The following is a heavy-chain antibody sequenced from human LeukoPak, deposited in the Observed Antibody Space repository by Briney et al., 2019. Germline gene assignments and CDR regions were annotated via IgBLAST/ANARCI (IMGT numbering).Heavy chain of an antibody. CDR1: GGTFSSYT. V-gene: IGHV1-69*04. CDR3: ARDKSPNSSGWYF. Sequence: ASVKVSCKASGGTFSSYTISWVRQAPGQGLEWMGRIIPILGIANYAQKFQGRVTITADKSTSTAFMELSSLRSEDTAVYYCARDKSPNSSGWYFWGQGTLVTVSS. D-gene: IGHD6-19*01. CDR2: IIPILGIA. J-gene: IGHJ4*02.